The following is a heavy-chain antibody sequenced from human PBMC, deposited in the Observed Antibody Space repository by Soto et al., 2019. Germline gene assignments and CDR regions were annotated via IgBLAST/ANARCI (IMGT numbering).Heavy chain of an antibody. Sequence: PGPALKISCKGXXNSXSSYWXXWVRXXXXXXXXXXGIIYPGVSDTRYSPSFQGQVTISADKSISTAYLQWSSLKASDTAMYYCARFLGGQQLVVWVPRYYGMEVWGQGTTVTVS. J-gene: IGHJ6*02. CDR2: IYPGVSDT. V-gene: IGHV5-51*01. CDR3: ARFLGGQQLVVWVPRYYGMEV. CDR1: XNSXSSYW. D-gene: IGHD6-13*01.